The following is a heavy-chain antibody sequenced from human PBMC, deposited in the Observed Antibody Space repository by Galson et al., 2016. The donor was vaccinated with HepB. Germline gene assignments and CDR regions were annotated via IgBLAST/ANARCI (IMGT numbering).Heavy chain of an antibody. CDR3: VRDTFGAFDP. CDR2: ISSSSNYM. V-gene: IGHV3-21*04. J-gene: IGHJ5*02. D-gene: IGHD3-16*01. Sequence: SLRLSCAASGFTFSNYNMNWVRQAPGEGLEWVAAISSSSNYMYYADSVRGRSTVSRDNAKNSLYLQMDSPRAEDTAVYYCVRDTFGAFDPWGQGALVTVSS. CDR1: GFTFSNYN.